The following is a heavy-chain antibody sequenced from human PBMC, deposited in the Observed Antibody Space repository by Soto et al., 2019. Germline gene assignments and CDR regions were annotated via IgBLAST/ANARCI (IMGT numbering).Heavy chain of an antibody. D-gene: IGHD2-15*01. J-gene: IGHJ5*02. V-gene: IGHV4-31*03. CDR3: ARGGGEYCSGGSCYSNWFDP. CDR2: IYYSGST. CDR1: GGSISSGGYY. Sequence: SETLSLTCTVSGGSISSGGYYWSWIRQHPGKGLEWIGYIYYSGSTYYNPSLKGRVTISVDTSKNQFSLKLSSVTAADTAVYYCARGGGEYCSGGSCYSNWFDPWGQGTLVTVSS.